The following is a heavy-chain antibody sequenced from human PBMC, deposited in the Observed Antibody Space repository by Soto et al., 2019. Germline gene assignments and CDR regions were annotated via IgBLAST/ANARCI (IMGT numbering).Heavy chain of an antibody. CDR3: ARRPSGYCTNGVCPMYYYYYYMDV. J-gene: IGHJ6*03. D-gene: IGHD2-8*01. CDR1: GGSISSSSYY. CDR2: IYYSGST. Sequence: SETLSLTCTVSGGSISSSSYYWGRIRQPPGKGLEWIGSIYYSGSTYYNPSLKSRVTISVDTSKNQFSLKLSSVTAADTAVYYCARRPSGYCTNGVCPMYYYYYYMDVWGKGTTVTVS. V-gene: IGHV4-39*01.